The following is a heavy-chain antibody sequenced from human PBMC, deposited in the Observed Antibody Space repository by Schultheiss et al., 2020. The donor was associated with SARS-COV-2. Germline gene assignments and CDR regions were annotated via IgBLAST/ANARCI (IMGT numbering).Heavy chain of an antibody. CDR1: GGSISSSSYY. J-gene: IGHJ5*02. CDR3: ARGYSRIDP. Sequence: SETLSLTCTVSGGSISSSSYYWGWIRQPPGKGLEWIGSIYYSGSTYYNPSLKSRVTISVDTSKNQFSLKLSSVTAADTAVYYCARGYSRIDPWGQGTLVTVSS. CDR2: IYYSGST. D-gene: IGHD6-13*01. V-gene: IGHV4-39*01.